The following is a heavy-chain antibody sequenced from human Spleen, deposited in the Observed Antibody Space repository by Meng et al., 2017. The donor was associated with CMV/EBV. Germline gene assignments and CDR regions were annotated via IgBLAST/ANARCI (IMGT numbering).Heavy chain of an antibody. D-gene: IGHD2-2*01. V-gene: IGHV3-33*06. CDR1: GFTFSRYG. CDR3: AKDQGTDVVVPAAIDY. CDR2: IWYDGSNK. Sequence: GFTFSRYGMHWVRQAPGKGLEWVAVIWYDGSNKYYADSVKGRFTISRDNSKNTLYLQMNSLRAEDTAVYYCAKDQGTDVVVPAAIDYWGQGTLVTVSS. J-gene: IGHJ4*02.